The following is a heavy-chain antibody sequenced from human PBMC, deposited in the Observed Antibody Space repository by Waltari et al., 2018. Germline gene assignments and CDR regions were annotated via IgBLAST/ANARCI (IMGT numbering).Heavy chain of an antibody. CDR3: ARDRGGSYSHDHYYGMDV. V-gene: IGHV4-59*11. Sequence: QVQLQESGPGLVKSSETLSLTCTVSGGSISRHHWSWIRQPPGKGLEWIGGNYNTGSTNYNPSLKSRVAISVDTSKNQFSLKVSSVTAADTAVYYCARDRGGSYSHDHYYGMDVWGQGTTVTVSS. D-gene: IGHD3-10*01. CDR1: GGSISRHH. CDR2: NYNTGST. J-gene: IGHJ6*02.